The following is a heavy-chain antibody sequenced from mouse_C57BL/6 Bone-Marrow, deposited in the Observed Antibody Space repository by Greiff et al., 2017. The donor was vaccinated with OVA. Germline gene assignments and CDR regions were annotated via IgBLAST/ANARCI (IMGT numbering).Heavy chain of an antibody. CDR2: ISDGGSYT. Sequence: EVKLMESGGGLVKPGGSLKLSCAASGFTFSSYAMSWVRQTPEKRLEWVATISDGGSYTYYPDNVKGRFTISRDNAKNNLYLQMSHLKSEDTAMCYCARDPTEDYWGQGTTLTVSS. CDR1: GFTFSSYA. J-gene: IGHJ2*01. V-gene: IGHV5-4*01. CDR3: ARDPTEDY.